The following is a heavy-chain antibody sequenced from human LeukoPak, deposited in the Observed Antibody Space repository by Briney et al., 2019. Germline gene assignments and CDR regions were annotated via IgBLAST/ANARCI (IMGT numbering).Heavy chain of an antibody. CDR1: GYTFTSYF. J-gene: IGHJ6*03. V-gene: IGHV1-46*01. CDR2: INPSGGST. Sequence: ASVKVSCKASGYTFTSYFIHWVRQAPGQGLEWMGIINPSGGSTNYAQKCQGRVTMTRDTSTSTVYMELSSLRSEDTAVYFCARDGTPAFYYYMDVWGKGTTVTISS. CDR3: ARDGTPAFYYYMDV.